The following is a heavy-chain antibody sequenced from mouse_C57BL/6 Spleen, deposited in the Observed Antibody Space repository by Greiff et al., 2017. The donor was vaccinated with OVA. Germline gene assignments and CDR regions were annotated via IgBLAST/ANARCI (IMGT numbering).Heavy chain of an antibody. D-gene: IGHD1-1*01. CDR3: TSFRYYGSSLNWYFDV. CDR2: IDPEDGDT. J-gene: IGHJ1*03. CDR1: GFNIKDYY. Sequence: VQLQQSGAELVRPGASVKLSCTASGFNIKDYYMHWVKQRPEQGLEWIGRIDPEDGDTGYAPKFQGKATMTADTSSNTAYLQLSSLTSEDTAVYYCTSFRYYGSSLNWYFDVWGTGTTVTVSS. V-gene: IGHV14-1*01.